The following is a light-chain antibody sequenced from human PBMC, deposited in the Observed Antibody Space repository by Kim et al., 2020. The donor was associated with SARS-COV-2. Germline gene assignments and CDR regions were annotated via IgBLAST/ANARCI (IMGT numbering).Light chain of an antibody. V-gene: IGLV4-69*02. CDR2: LNSDGSH. J-gene: IGLJ3*02. CDR3: QTWGPGIRV. CDR1: SGHSNYA. Sequence: QPVLTQSPSASASLGASVKLTCTLSSGHSNYAIAWHQQLPEKGPRYLMKLNSDGSHTEGDGVPDRFSGSSSGTECYLTISNLQSEDEADYYCQTWGPGIRVFGGGTQLTVL.